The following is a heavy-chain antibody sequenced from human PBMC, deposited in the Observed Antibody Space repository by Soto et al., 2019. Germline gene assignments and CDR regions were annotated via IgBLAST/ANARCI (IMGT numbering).Heavy chain of an antibody. D-gene: IGHD4-17*01. Sequence: GESLKISCKGSGYSFTNYWIAWVRQMPGKGLEYMGIIYPSDSDTRYSPSFQGQVTISADKSISTAYLQWSGLKASDTAIYYCARRGFYGGFSSNYFDPWGQGTLVTVSS. CDR1: GYSFTNYW. CDR2: IYPSDSDT. V-gene: IGHV5-51*01. CDR3: ARRGFYGGFSSNYFDP. J-gene: IGHJ5*02.